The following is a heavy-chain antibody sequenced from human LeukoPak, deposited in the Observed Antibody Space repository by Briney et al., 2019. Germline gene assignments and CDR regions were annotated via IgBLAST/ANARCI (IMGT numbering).Heavy chain of an antibody. V-gene: IGHV3-7*03. Sequence: GGSLRLSCAVSGFTFSSYWMSWVRQDPGKGLEWVANIKSDGSEKYYVDSVKGRFTISRDNAKNTLYLQMNSLRAEDTAIYYCARDTKNWGQGTLVTVSS. CDR2: IKSDGSEK. CDR3: ARDTKN. CDR1: GFTFSSYW. D-gene: IGHD1-1*01. J-gene: IGHJ4*02.